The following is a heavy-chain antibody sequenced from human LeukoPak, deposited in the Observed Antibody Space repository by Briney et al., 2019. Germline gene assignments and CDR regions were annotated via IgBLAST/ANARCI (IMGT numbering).Heavy chain of an antibody. D-gene: IGHD3-22*01. CDR3: ARESLYDSSGYYYDNWFDP. Sequence: PSETLSLTCAVYGGSFSGYYWSWIRQPPGKGLEWIGEINHSGSTNYNPSLKSRVTISVDRSKNQFSLKLSSVTAADTAVYYCARESLYDSSGYYYDNWFDPWGQGTLVTVSS. J-gene: IGHJ5*02. V-gene: IGHV4-34*01. CDR2: INHSGST. CDR1: GGSFSGYY.